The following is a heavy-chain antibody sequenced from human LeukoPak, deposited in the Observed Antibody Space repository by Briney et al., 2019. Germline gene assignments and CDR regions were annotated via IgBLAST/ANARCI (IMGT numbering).Heavy chain of an antibody. CDR1: GLPFSSYA. Sequence: GGSLRLSCEASGLPFSSYAMNWVRQAPGKGLEWVSTISGSGGSTYYANSVKGRFTISRDKSKNTVYLQMNSLRAEDTAVYYCAKERGYGYNHIDYWGQGILVTVSS. CDR3: AKERGYGYNHIDY. V-gene: IGHV3-23*01. CDR2: ISGSGGST. D-gene: IGHD5-24*01. J-gene: IGHJ4*02.